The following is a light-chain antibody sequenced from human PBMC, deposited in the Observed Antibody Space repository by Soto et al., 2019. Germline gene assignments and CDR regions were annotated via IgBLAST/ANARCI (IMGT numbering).Light chain of an antibody. J-gene: IGKJ5*01. V-gene: IGKV3-11*01. CDR1: QTVNNY. Sequence: EVVLTQSPATLSLSPGERATLSCRASQTVNNYLAWYQHKPGQAPRLLIYDGSIRATGIPARFSGSGSGTDFTLTISSLEPDDFALYFCQQRSDWPPFTFGQGTRLEI. CDR2: DGS. CDR3: QQRSDWPPFT.